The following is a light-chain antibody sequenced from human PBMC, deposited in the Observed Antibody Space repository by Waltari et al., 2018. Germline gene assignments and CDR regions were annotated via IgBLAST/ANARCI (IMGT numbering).Light chain of an antibody. CDR2: GAS. CDR1: QSINTY. CDR3: QRYNSYSYT. J-gene: IGKJ2*01. V-gene: IGKV1-5*01. Sequence: DILMTQSPSTLSASVGDRVTITCRASQSINTYLAWYQQKPGKAPKLLIYGASTLESGVPGRFSGTGSGTEFTLTISSLQPDDFATYYCQRYNSYSYTFGQGTKLEIK.